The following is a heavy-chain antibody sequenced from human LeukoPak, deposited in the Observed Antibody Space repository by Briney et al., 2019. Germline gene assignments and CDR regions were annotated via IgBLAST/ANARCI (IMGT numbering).Heavy chain of an antibody. CDR1: GFTFSSYS. Sequence: GGSLRFSCAASGFTFSSYSMNWVRQAPGKGLEWVSSISSSSSYIYYADSMKGRVTISRDNAKNSLYLQMNNLRAEDTAVYYCARDAYYYDSRGSPWGQGTLVTVSS. J-gene: IGHJ5*02. CDR2: ISSSSSYI. D-gene: IGHD3-22*01. CDR3: ARDAYYYDSRGSP. V-gene: IGHV3-21*01.